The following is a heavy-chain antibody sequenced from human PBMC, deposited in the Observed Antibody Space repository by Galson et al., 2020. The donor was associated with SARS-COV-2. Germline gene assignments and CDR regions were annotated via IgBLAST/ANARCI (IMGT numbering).Heavy chain of an antibody. J-gene: IGHJ3*02. D-gene: IGHD3-22*01. CDR2: INSDGRST. V-gene: IGHV3-74*01. Sequence: AGSLTLSCAASASTFSSYWMHWVRQAPGKGLVWVSRINSDGRSTSYADSVKGRVTTARGNAKNTLYLQTNSLRAEDTAVYYCAKEYYYDSSGALGAFDIWGQGTMVTVSS. CDR3: AKEYYYDSSGALGAFDI. CDR1: ASTFSSYW.